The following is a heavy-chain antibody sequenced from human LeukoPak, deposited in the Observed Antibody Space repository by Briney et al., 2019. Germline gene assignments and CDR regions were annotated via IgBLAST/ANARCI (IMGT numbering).Heavy chain of an antibody. V-gene: IGHV3-9*01. Sequence: GRSLRLSCAASGITFDEYAMNWVRQAPGKGLEWVSNINWNTGVIVYADSVKGRFTVSRDNVKTSLFLQMNSLRAEDTALYYCAMESRIAVAAIDYWGQGTLVTVSS. J-gene: IGHJ4*02. D-gene: IGHD6-19*01. CDR1: GITFDEYA. CDR3: AMESRIAVAAIDY. CDR2: INWNTGVI.